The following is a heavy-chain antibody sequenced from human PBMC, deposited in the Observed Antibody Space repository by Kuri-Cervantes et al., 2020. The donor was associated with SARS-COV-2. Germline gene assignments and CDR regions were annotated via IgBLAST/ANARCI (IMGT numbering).Heavy chain of an antibody. J-gene: IGHJ6*03. CDR3: TTGPSVAVRPDSYFYMDV. V-gene: IGHV3-49*03. Sequence: GESLKISCTASGFTFGDYAMNWFRQTPGKGLEWVGFSRSKAYGGTSEYAASVKDRFTISRDDTGTIAYLQMNSLKTEDTAVYYCTTGPSVAVRPDSYFYMDVWGKGTTVPSP. D-gene: IGHD3-10*01. CDR2: SRSKAYGGTS. CDR1: GFTFGDYA.